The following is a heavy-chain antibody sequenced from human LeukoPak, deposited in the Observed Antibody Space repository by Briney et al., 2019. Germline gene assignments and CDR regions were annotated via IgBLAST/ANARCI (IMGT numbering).Heavy chain of an antibody. CDR2: ISAYNGNT. CDR1: GYTFTSYG. CDR3: ARGGTTVTTRAARDWFDP. V-gene: IGHV1-18*01. Sequence: ASAKVSCKASGYTFTSYGISWVRQAPGQGLEWMGWISAYNGNTNYAQKLQGRVTMTTDTSTSTAYMELRSLRSDDTAVYYCARGGTTVTTRAARDWFDPWGQGTLVTVSS. D-gene: IGHD4-17*01. J-gene: IGHJ5*02.